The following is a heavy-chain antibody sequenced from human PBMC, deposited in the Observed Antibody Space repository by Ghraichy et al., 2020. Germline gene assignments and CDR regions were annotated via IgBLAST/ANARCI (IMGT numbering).Heavy chain of an antibody. CDR3: AKDLDPSYSSSWVYYYYGMDV. J-gene: IGHJ6*02. Sequence: GGSLRLSCAASGFTFSSYGMHWVRQAPGKGLEWVAFIRYDGSNKYYADSVKGQFTISRDNSKNTLYLQMNSLRAEDTAVYYCAKDLDPSYSSSWVYYYYGMDVWGQGTTVTVSS. D-gene: IGHD6-13*01. CDR1: GFTFSSYG. CDR2: IRYDGSNK. V-gene: IGHV3-30*02.